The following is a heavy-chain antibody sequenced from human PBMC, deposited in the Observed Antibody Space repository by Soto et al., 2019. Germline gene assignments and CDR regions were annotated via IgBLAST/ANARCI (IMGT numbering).Heavy chain of an antibody. V-gene: IGHV1-18*01. Sequence: ASVKVSRKASGYTFYSHSISWVRQAPGQGLEWMGRISSDNGNTRYAQKFRGRVTMTTDTSTSTVYMELRNLRSDDTAVYYCARCIQQDYYYGMDVWGQGTTVTVSS. CDR1: GYTFYSHS. CDR2: ISSDNGNT. CDR3: ARCIQQDYYYGMDV. J-gene: IGHJ6*02. D-gene: IGHD5-18*01.